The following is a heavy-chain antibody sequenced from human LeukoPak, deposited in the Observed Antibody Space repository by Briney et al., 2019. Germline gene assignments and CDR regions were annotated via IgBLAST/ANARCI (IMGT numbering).Heavy chain of an antibody. V-gene: IGHV4-4*02. D-gene: IGHD6-25*01. CDR1: GGSISSSNW. CDR2: IYHSGST. J-gene: IGHJ5*02. CDR3: ARDPKRRGSSRSGNWFDP. Sequence: SETLSLTCAVSGGSISSSNWWSWVRQPPGKGLEWIGEIYHSGSTNYNPSLKSRVTISVDKSKNQFSLKLSSVTAADTAVYYCARDPKRRGSSRSGNWFDPWGQGTLVTVSS.